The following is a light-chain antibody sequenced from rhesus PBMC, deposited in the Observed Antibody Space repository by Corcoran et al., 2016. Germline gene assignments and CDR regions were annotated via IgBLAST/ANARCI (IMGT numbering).Light chain of an antibody. Sequence: QSAPTQPPSVSGSPGQSVTISCTGTSGDIGAFNSVSWYQQHPGKAPKVMIYDVINRPSGVSDRFSGSKSANTASLTISGLQAEDEADYYCCSYTTSSTFVFGGGTTLTVL. J-gene: IGLJ6*01. CDR1: SGDIGAFNS. CDR3: CSYTTSSTFV. V-gene: IGLV2S7*01. CDR2: DVI.